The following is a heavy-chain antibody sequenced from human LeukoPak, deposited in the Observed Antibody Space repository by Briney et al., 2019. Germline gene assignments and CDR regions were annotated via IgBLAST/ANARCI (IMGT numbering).Heavy chain of an antibody. J-gene: IGHJ6*03. CDR3: ARWQTNMIVVVDYYYMDV. CDR1: GFTFSSFA. Sequence: GGSLRLSCAASGFTFSSFAMSWVRQAPGQGLEWVSAISDNSGNTYYADSVKGRFTISRDNSKNTLYLQMNSLRAEDTAVYYCARWQTNMIVVVDYYYMDVWGKGTTVTISS. D-gene: IGHD3-22*01. CDR2: ISDNSGNT. V-gene: IGHV3-23*01.